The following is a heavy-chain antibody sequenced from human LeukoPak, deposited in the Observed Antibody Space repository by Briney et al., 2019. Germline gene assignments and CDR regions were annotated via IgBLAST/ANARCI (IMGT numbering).Heavy chain of an antibody. CDR1: RYRFATYA. CDR2: INTNTGQP. D-gene: IGHD6-13*01. J-gene: IGHJ5*02. CDR3: ARWVAAADP. V-gene: IGHV7-4-1*02. Sequence: ASVKVSCKTSRYRFATYAITWVRQAPGQGLEWMGWINTNTGQPAYAQGFTGRFVFSLDTSVTTAYLQITSLKTEDTAVYYCARWVAAADPWGQGTLVTVSS.